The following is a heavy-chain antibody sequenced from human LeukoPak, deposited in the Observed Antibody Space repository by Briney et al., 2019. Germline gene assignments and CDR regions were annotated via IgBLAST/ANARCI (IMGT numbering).Heavy chain of an antibody. Sequence: LSETLSLTCALYGGSHSCYYWSWIRPPPGKGLAWIGEINHSGSATYHPSLKSRVTISVDTSKNQFSLNLSSVAAADTAVYYCAIAFKYTRSGYFFDYWGQGTLVTASS. D-gene: IGHD6-6*01. J-gene: IGHJ4*02. CDR3: AIAFKYTRSGYFFDY. CDR2: INHSGSA. CDR1: GGSHSCYY. V-gene: IGHV4-34*01.